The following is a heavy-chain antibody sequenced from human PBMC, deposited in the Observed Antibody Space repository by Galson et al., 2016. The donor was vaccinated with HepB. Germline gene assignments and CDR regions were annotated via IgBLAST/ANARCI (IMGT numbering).Heavy chain of an antibody. D-gene: IGHD3-3*01. CDR3: ARDGSLSGDYEFWSGFNFDY. Sequence: SVKVSCKASGYTFTSYGINWVRQAPGQGLEWMGWISTYNGNTNYAQKFQGRVTMTTDTSTTTAYMELRSLRSDDTAVYYCARDGSLSGDYEFWSGFNFDYWGQGTLVTVSS. J-gene: IGHJ4*02. CDR2: ISTYNGNT. V-gene: IGHV1-18*01. CDR1: GYTFTSYG.